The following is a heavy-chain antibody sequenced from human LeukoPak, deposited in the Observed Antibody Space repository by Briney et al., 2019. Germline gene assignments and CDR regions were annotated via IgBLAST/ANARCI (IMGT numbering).Heavy chain of an antibody. Sequence: SSETLSLTCTVSDGSLSSPDHYWGWIRQPPGKGLEWIGIIYYTGSTYYNLSLKSRVIISVDTSKSQFSLKVKSMTAADTAVYYCARRFFYGDYDTYYFDYWGQGILVTVSS. J-gene: IGHJ4*02. D-gene: IGHD4-17*01. CDR1: DGSLSSPDHY. V-gene: IGHV4-39*01. CDR2: IYYTGST. CDR3: ARRFFYGDYDTYYFDY.